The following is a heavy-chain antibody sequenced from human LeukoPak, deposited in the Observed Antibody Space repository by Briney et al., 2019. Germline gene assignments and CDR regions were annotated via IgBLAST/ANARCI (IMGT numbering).Heavy chain of an antibody. Sequence: PGGSLRLSCAASGFIFRDYYMSWIRQAPGKGLEWVSYIHDSGNSVYYADSVKGRFTISRDNAKNSLYLQMNSLRAEDTAVYYCARQAKGYSSSWSTGGAFDIWGQGTMVTVSS. D-gene: IGHD6-13*01. CDR1: GFIFRDYY. V-gene: IGHV3-11*01. CDR2: IHDSGNSV. J-gene: IGHJ3*02. CDR3: ARQAKGYSSSWSTGGAFDI.